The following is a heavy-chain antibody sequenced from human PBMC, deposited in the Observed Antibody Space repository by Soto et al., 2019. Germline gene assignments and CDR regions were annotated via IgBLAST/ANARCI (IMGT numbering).Heavy chain of an antibody. J-gene: IGHJ3*02. V-gene: IGHV3-23*01. Sequence: EVQLLESGGGLVQPGGSLRLSCAASGFTFSSYAMSWVHQAPGKGLEWVSAISGSGGSTYYADSVKGRFTISRDNSKNTLYLQMNSLRAEDTAVYYCAKDASSGWILDDAFDIWGQGTMVTVSS. CDR1: GFTFSSYA. CDR2: ISGSGGST. CDR3: AKDASSGWILDDAFDI. D-gene: IGHD6-19*01.